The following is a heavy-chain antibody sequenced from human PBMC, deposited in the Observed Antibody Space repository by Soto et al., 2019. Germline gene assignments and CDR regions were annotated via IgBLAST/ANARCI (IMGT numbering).Heavy chain of an antibody. CDR1: GGSISSGGYY. CDR2: IYYSGST. D-gene: IGHD1-26*01. CDR3: ARLGGSYAVPHFDY. Sequence: SETLSLTCTVSGGSISSGGYYWSWIRQHPGKGLEWIGYIYYSGSTYYNPSLKSRVTISVDTSKNQFSLKLSSVTAADTAVYYCARLGGSYAVPHFDYWGQGALVTVSS. V-gene: IGHV4-31*03. J-gene: IGHJ4*02.